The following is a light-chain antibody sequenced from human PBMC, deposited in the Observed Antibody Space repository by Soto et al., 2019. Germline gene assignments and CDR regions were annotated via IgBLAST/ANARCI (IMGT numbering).Light chain of an antibody. Sequence: EIVMTQSPATLSVSPGERATLSCRASQSVSSNLAWYQQKPGQAPRLLIYGASTRATGIPARFSGSGSGTEFTLTISSLQSEDFAVYYCQQYHTSPSLTFGGGTKVDI. CDR2: GAS. V-gene: IGKV3-15*01. J-gene: IGKJ4*01. CDR1: QSVSSN. CDR3: QQYHTSPSLT.